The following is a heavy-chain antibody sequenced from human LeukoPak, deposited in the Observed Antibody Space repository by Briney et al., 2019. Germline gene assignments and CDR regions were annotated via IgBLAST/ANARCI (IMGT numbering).Heavy chain of an antibody. CDR3: AREPDYGDLHYFDY. CDR2: ISWNSGSI. J-gene: IGHJ4*02. Sequence: GGSLRLSCAASGFTFDDYAMHWVRQAPGKGLEWVSGISWNSGSIGYADSVKGRFTISRDNSKSTLYLQMNSLRAEDTAVYYCAREPDYGDLHYFDYWGQGTLVTVSS. CDR1: GFTFDDYA. V-gene: IGHV3-9*01. D-gene: IGHD4-17*01.